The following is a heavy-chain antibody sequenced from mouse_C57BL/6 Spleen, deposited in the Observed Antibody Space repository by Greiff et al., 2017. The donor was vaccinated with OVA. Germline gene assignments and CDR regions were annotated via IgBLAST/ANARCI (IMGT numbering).Heavy chain of an antibody. CDR1: GYTFTSYW. D-gene: IGHD2-1*01. J-gene: IGHJ3*01. V-gene: IGHV1-55*01. CDR3: ARLGNLLLAWFAY. Sequence: QVQLQQPGAELVKPGASVKMSCKASGYTFTSYWITWVKQRPGQGLEWIGDIYPGSGSTNYNEKFKSKATLTVDTSSSTAYMQLSSLTSEDSAVYYCARLGNLLLAWFAYWGQGTLVTVSA. CDR2: IYPGSGST.